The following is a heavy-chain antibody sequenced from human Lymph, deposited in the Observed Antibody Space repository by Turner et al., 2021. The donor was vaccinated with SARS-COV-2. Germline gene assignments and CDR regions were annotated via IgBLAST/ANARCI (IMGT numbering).Heavy chain of an antibody. Sequence: EVQLVESGGGLVQPGGSLRLSCAASGFPFSYYWMRWVREAQGKGMEWVGNINQDGSEKYYVDAVKGRFTISRDSAKNSLFLQMNSLRAEDTAVYYCARMGSSSWYFDYWGQGTLVTVSS. CDR2: INQDGSEK. CDR3: ARMGSSSWYFDY. J-gene: IGHJ4*02. V-gene: IGHV3-7*01. CDR1: GFPFSYYW. D-gene: IGHD1-26*01.